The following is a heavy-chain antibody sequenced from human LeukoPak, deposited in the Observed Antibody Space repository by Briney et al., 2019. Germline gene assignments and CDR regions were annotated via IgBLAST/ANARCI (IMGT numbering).Heavy chain of an antibody. D-gene: IGHD3-9*01. CDR2: IIPIFGTA. CDR1: GGTFIIYA. Sequence: SVRVSFKASGGTFIIYAISWVRQAPGQGREWMGGIIPIFGTANYAQKFQGRVTITADKSTSTAYMELSSLRSEDTAVYYCARVGNYDILTGYYTFDYWGQGTLVTVSS. J-gene: IGHJ4*02. V-gene: IGHV1-69*06. CDR3: ARVGNYDILTGYYTFDY.